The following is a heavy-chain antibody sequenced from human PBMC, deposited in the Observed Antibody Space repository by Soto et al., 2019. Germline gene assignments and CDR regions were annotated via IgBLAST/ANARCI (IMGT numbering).Heavy chain of an antibody. V-gene: IGHV3-23*01. CDR3: ARGSTDSYPGSRIFDF. CDR2: ISYSGHTT. Sequence: GGSLRLSCAASGFTFTSYAMNWVRQAPGQGLEWVSTISYSGHTTYYADSVRGRFAISRDNSKKTLYLQMSSLTAEDSAIYYCARGSTDSYPGSRIFDFWGRGTLVTVSS. CDR1: GFTFTSYA. J-gene: IGHJ4*02. D-gene: IGHD3-10*01.